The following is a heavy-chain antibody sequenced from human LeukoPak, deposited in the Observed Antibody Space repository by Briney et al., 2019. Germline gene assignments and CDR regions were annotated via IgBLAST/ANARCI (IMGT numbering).Heavy chain of an antibody. CDR2: IYYSGST. J-gene: IGHJ4*02. CDR3: ARDYGGKHPFDY. CDR1: GGSISSSSYY. Sequence: SETLSLTCTVSGGSISSSSYYWGWIRQPPGKGLEWIGSIYYSGSTYYNPSLKSRVTISVDTSKNQFSLKLSSVTAADTAVYYCARDYGGKHPFDYWGQGTLVTVSS. V-gene: IGHV4-39*01. D-gene: IGHD4-23*01.